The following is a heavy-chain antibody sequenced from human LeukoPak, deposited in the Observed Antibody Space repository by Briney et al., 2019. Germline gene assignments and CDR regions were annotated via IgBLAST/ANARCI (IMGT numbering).Heavy chain of an antibody. CDR2: IYHSGST. Sequence: PSETLSLTCAVSGGSISGGGYSWSWIRQPPGKGLEWIGYIYHSGSTYYNPSLKSRVTISVDRSKNQFSLKLSSVTAADTAVYYCARGRTGYSYGFYFDYWGQGTLVTVSS. V-gene: IGHV4-30-2*01. J-gene: IGHJ4*02. D-gene: IGHD5-18*01. CDR3: ARGRTGYSYGFYFDY. CDR1: GGSISGGGYS.